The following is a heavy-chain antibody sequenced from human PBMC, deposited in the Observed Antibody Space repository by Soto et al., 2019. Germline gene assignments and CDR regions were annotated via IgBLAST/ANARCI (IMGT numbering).Heavy chain of an antibody. J-gene: IGHJ6*02. Sequence: PGGSLRLSCAASGFTFSSYEMNWVRQAPGKGLEWVSYISSSGSTIYYADSVKGRFTISRDNAKNSLYLQMNSLRAEDTAVYYCAREFSPWNYYYYYYGMDVCGQGPTVTVSS. CDR3: AREFSPWNYYYYYYGMDV. CDR2: ISSSGSTI. V-gene: IGHV3-48*03. D-gene: IGHD1-7*01. CDR1: GFTFSSYE.